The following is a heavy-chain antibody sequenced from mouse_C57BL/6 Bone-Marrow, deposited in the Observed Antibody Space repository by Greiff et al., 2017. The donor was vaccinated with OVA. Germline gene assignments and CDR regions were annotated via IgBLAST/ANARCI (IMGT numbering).Heavy chain of an antibody. CDR2: IYPGDGDT. D-gene: IGHD2-4*01. J-gene: IGHJ1*03. V-gene: IGHV1-82*01. Sequence: VQRVESGPELVKPGASVKISCKASGYAFSSSWMNWVKQRPGKGLEWIGRIYPGDGDTNYNGKFKGKATLTADKSSSTAYMQLSSLTSEDSAVYFCARATMITNWYFDVWGTGTTVTVSS. CDR1: GYAFSSSW. CDR3: ARATMITNWYFDV.